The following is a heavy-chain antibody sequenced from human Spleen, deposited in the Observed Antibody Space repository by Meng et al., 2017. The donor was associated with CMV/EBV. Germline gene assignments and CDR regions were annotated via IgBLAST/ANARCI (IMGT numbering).Heavy chain of an antibody. CDR1: GFTFSSYA. Sequence: SGFTFSSYAMPWVRQAPGKGLEWVAVISYDGSNKYYADSVKGRFTISRDNSKNTLYLQMNSLRAEDTAVYYCARDPNALPAAHFDNWGQGTLVTVSS. J-gene: IGHJ4*02. D-gene: IGHD2-2*01. CDR3: ARDPNALPAAHFDN. V-gene: IGHV3-30*04. CDR2: ISYDGSNK.